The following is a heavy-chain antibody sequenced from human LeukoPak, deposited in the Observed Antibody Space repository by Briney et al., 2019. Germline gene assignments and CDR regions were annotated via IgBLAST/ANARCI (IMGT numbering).Heavy chain of an antibody. CDR1: GYTFTSYA. J-gene: IGHJ4*02. D-gene: IGHD3-16*02. CDR2: ITPSGGT. V-gene: IGHV1-2*02. Sequence: GASVKVSCKASGYTFTSYAMHWVRQAPGQGLEWMGWITPSGGTNYPQKFQGRVAITRDTSITTAYMDLSRLRSEDTAVCYCATGGLRLGEFSLGYWGQGTLVTVSS. CDR3: ATGGLRLGEFSLGY.